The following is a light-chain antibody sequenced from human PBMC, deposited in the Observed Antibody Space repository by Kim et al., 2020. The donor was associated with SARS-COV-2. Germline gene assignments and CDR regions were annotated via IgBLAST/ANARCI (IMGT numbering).Light chain of an antibody. CDR3: QQYESFPWT. Sequence: ACLGDRVTITCRASQDISDYLAWVQQKPGQAPRSLIYSASNLQRGVPSKFSGRGSGTEFTLTINSLQPEDVATYYCQQYESFPWTFGQGTKVDIK. CDR1: QDISDY. J-gene: IGKJ1*01. CDR2: SAS. V-gene: IGKV1-16*02.